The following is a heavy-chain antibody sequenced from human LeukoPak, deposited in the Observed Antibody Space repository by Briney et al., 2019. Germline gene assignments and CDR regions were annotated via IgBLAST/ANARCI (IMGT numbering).Heavy chain of an antibody. CDR1: GFTFSSYW. D-gene: IGHD3-22*01. Sequence: GGSLRLSCAASGFTFSSYWMHWVRHAPGKGRVWVSRINSDGSSTNYTDSVKGRFTISRDSAKNTLYMQMNSLRAKDTALYSCGSAGVVYYYDSSGSSLEYYFDYWGQGTLVTVSS. V-gene: IGHV3-74*01. CDR2: INSDGSST. J-gene: IGHJ4*02. CDR3: GSAGVVYYYDSSGSSLEYYFDY.